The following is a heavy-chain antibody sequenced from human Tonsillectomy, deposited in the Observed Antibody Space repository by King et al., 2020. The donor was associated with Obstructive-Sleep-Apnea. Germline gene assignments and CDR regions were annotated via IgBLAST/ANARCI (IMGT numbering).Heavy chain of an antibody. Sequence: VQLQQWGAGLLKPSETLSLTCAVYGGSFSGYYWSWIRQPPGKGLEWIGELNHSGSTNYNPSLKSRITISVDTSKNQFSLKLTSVTAADTAVYYCARDHSGSVVYDGVDYWGQGTLVTVSS. CDR3: ARDHSGSVVYDGVDY. D-gene: IGHD1-26*01. V-gene: IGHV4-34*01. CDR2: LNHSGST. CDR1: GGSFSGYY. J-gene: IGHJ4*02.